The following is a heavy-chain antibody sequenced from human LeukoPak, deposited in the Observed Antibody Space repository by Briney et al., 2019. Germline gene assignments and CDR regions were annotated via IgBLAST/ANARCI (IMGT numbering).Heavy chain of an antibody. CDR2: ISSSSSYI. V-gene: IGHV3-21*01. D-gene: IGHD3-22*01. Sequence: KPGGSPRLSCAASGFTFSSYSMNWVRQAPGKGLEWVSSISSSSSYIYYADSVKGRFTISRENAKNSLYLQMNSLRAEDTAVYYCAREGRNYYDSSGYYPWWGQGTLVTVSS. CDR1: GFTFSSYS. J-gene: IGHJ4*02. CDR3: AREGRNYYDSSGYYPW.